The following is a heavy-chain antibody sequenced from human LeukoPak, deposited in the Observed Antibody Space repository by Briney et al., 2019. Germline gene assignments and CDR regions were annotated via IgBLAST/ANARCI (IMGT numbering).Heavy chain of an antibody. D-gene: IGHD5-24*01. V-gene: IGHV3-53*01. CDR1: GFTVGTKY. CDR2: IYSGGTT. Sequence: PGGSLRLSCAASGFTVGTKYMNWVRQAPGKGLEWVSIIYSGGTTYYADSVKGRFTISRDTSKNTLSLQMNSLRPEDTAVHFSARVGDHFHWNLDLWGRGTLVTVSS. J-gene: IGHJ2*01. CDR3: ARVGDHFHWNLDL.